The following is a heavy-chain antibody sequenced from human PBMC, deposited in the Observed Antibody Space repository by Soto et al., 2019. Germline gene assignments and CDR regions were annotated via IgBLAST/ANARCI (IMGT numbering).Heavy chain of an antibody. Sequence: QVQLVQSGAEVKKPGTSVKVSCQASGYTFKNFAMNWVRQAPGQGLEWMGWISAYNGNTNFAQKFQGRVTMTTDTSTNSAYMEVSSLTSAATAIYYCARDRSVAGTPCYFDAWGQGSLVTVSS. V-gene: IGHV1-18*01. CDR1: GYTFKNFA. CDR3: ARDRSVAGTPCYFDA. D-gene: IGHD6-19*01. CDR2: ISAYNGNT. J-gene: IGHJ5*02.